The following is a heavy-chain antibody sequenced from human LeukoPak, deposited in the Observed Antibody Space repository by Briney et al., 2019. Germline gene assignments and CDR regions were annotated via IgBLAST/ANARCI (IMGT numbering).Heavy chain of an antibody. CDR1: GGSISSSSYY. Sequence: SETLSLTCTVSGGSISSSSYYWGWIRQPPGKGLEWIGSIYYSGSTYYNQSLKSRVTISVDTSKNQFSLKLSSVTAADTAVYYCASSAPYYYDSSGYYAFDYWGQGTLVTVSS. V-gene: IGHV4-39*01. CDR2: IYYSGST. J-gene: IGHJ4*02. D-gene: IGHD3-22*01. CDR3: ASSAPYYYDSSGYYAFDY.